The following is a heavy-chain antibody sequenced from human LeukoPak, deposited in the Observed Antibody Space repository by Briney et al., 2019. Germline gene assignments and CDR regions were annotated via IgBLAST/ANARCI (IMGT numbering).Heavy chain of an antibody. D-gene: IGHD3-3*01. V-gene: IGHV4-39*01. CDR3: ATAPGVDFWSGYPFDY. CDR1: GGSISSSSYY. Sequence: SGTLSLTCTVSGGSISSSSYYWGWIRQPPGKGLEWIGSIYYSGSTYYNPSLKSRVTISVDTSKNQFSLKLSSVTAADTAVYYCATAPGVDFWSGYPFDYWGQGTLVTVSS. CDR2: IYYSGST. J-gene: IGHJ4*02.